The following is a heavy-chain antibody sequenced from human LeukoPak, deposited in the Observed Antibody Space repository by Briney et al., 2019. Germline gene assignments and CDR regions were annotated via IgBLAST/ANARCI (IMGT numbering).Heavy chain of an antibody. D-gene: IGHD5-18*01. CDR1: GGSISSYY. CDR2: IYYSGST. CDR3: ARTTEGGYTYDYFYYYYMDV. Sequence: PSETLSLACTVSGGSISSYYWSWIRQPPGKGLEWIGYIYYSGSTNYNPSLKSRVTISVDTSKNQFSLKLSSVTAADTAVYYCARTTEGGYTYDYFYYYYMDVWGKGTTVTISS. V-gene: IGHV4-59*01. J-gene: IGHJ6*03.